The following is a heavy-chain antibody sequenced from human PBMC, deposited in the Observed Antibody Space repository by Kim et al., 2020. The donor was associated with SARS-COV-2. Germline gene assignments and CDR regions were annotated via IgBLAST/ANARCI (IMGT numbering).Heavy chain of an antibody. CDR3: VADVPGGTYPFDY. V-gene: IGHV3-15*01. J-gene: IGHJ4*02. D-gene: IGHD1-26*01. CDR2: ITSAGTT. Sequence: GGSLRLPCAASGFTFSHAWMSWVRQAPGKGLELLGRITSAGTTDFVAPVKGRFIISRDNSKNTVFLQINSLKIEDSAVYYCVADVPGGTYPFDYWGQGTL. CDR1: GFTFSHAW.